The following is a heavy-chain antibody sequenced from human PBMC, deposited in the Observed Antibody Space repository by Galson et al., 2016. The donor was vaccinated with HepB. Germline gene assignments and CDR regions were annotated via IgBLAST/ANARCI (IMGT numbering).Heavy chain of an antibody. V-gene: IGHV3-53*01. Sequence: SLRLPCAASGFTVRTNYMNWVRQAPGKGLEWVSVIYSGGTTYYADSVEGRFTISRDNSTNTVYLQMNSLRADDTAVYYCARDLGDWGQGTLVTVSS. J-gene: IGHJ4*02. CDR2: IYSGGTT. CDR1: GFTVRTNY. CDR3: ARDLGD.